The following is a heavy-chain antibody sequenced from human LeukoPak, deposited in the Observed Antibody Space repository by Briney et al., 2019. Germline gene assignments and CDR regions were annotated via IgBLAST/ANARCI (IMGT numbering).Heavy chain of an antibody. D-gene: IGHD3-16*02. V-gene: IGHV3-23*01. CDR2: ISGSGGST. CDR1: GFTFSSYA. Sequence: GGSLRLSCAASGFTFSSYAMSWVRQAPGKGLEWVSAISGSGGSTYYADSVKGRFTISRDNSKNTLYLQMNSLRAEDTAIYYCARLRLGELSLKDFWGQGTLVTVSS. J-gene: IGHJ4*02. CDR3: ARLRLGELSLKDF.